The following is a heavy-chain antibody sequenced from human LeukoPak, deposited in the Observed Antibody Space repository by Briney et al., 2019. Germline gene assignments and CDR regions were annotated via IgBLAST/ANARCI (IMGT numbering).Heavy chain of an antibody. CDR1: GFTFSSYA. J-gene: IGHJ4*02. V-gene: IGHV3-23*01. D-gene: IGHD6-13*01. Sequence: GGSLRLSCAASGFTFSSYAMRWGRQAPGKGLEWVSAISGSGGSTYYADSVKGRFTISRDNSKNTLYLQMNSLRAEDTAVYYCAKKNTGGRQLVQPSDYCGQGTLVTVSS. CDR2: ISGSGGST. CDR3: AKKNTGGRQLVQPSDY.